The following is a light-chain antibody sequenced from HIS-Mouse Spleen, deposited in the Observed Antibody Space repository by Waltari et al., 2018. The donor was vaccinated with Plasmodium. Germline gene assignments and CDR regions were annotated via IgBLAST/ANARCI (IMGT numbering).Light chain of an antibody. Sequence: QSALTQPASVSGSPGQSITISCTGTSSDVGSYNLVSWYQQPPGKAPKLMFYEGSKRPAGVSNRFSGSKSGNTASLTISGLQAEDEADYYCCSYAGSSTNWVFGGGTKLTVL. CDR1: SSDVGSYNL. CDR3: CSYAGSSTNWV. V-gene: IGLV2-23*01. J-gene: IGLJ3*02. CDR2: EGS.